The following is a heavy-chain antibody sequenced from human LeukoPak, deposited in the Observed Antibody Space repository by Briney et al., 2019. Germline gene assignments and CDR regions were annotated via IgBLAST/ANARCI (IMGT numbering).Heavy chain of an antibody. D-gene: IGHD6-19*01. V-gene: IGHV4-4*09. CDR2: MYAGRST. J-gene: IGHJ4*02. Sequence: PSETLSLTCTVSGDSIRGYYWSWIRQPPGKGLEWIGYMYAGRSTDYNPSLKSRVTISGDTSKNQFSLKLTSVTAADTAVYYCARQSSGGWYPDYWGQGALVTVSS. CDR1: GDSIRGYY. CDR3: ARQSSGGWYPDY.